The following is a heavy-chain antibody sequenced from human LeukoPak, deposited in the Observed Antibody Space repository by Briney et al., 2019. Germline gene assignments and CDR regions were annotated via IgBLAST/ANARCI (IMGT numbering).Heavy chain of an antibody. V-gene: IGHV1-3*01. CDR1: GYTFTSYG. J-gene: IGHJ5*02. CDR2: INAGNGNT. Sequence: ASVKVSCKASGYTFTSYGISWVRQAPGQRLEWMGWINAGNGNTKYSQKFQGRVTITRDTSASTAYMELSSLRSEDTAVYYCARVPIQAYNWFDPWGQGTLVTVSS. CDR3: ARVPIQAYNWFDP.